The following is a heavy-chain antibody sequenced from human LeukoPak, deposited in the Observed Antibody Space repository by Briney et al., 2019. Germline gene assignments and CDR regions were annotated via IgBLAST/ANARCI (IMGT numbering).Heavy chain of an antibody. D-gene: IGHD1-14*01. V-gene: IGHV3-30*02. J-gene: IGHJ1*01. CDR3: VKDFSSPYPPVDFQH. CDR2: VRYDGSNK. CDR1: GFTFSSYG. Sequence: GGSLRLSCGASGFTFSSYGMHWVRQAPGKGLEWVAFVRYDGSNKYYADSVKGRFTISRDNSKNTVDLQMNSLRVEDMARYYCVKDFSSPYPPVDFQHWGRGTLVTVSS.